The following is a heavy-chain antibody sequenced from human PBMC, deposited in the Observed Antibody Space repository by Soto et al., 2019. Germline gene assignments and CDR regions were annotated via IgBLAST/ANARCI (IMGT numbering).Heavy chain of an antibody. D-gene: IGHD3-10*01. CDR3: TRGPRPSSVGTGAF. CDR2: ISDDGSRA. Sequence: EVQLVESGGDLVQPGGSLRLSCTASGFTFSMYWMHWVRQVPGKGPGWVSRISDDGSRADYADSVKGRFTISRDNAKNTLYLEMHVLRADDTAVYYCTRGPRPSSVGTGAFWGQGTPVTVPS. CDR1: GFTFSMYW. J-gene: IGHJ4*02. V-gene: IGHV3-74*01.